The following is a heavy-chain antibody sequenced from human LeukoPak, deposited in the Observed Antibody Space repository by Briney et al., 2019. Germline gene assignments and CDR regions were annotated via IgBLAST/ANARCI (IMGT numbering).Heavy chain of an antibody. CDR1: GFTFSSYA. CDR3: ARVLRSGYLYDFYYGMDV. J-gene: IGHJ6*02. Sequence: GGSLRLSCAASGFTFSSYAMSWVRQAPGKGLEWVSAISGSGGSTYYADSVKGRFTISRDNSKNMLYLQMNSLRPEDTAVYYCARVLRSGYLYDFYYGMDVWGQGTTVTVSS. D-gene: IGHD3-22*01. V-gene: IGHV3-23*01. CDR2: ISGSGGST.